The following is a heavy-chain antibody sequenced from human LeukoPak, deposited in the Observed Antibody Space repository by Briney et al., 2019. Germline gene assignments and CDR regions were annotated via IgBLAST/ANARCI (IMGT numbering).Heavy chain of an antibody. J-gene: IGHJ4*02. CDR1: GFTFSIYG. D-gene: IGHD3-16*01. CDR2: ISFDASNK. Sequence: PGRSLRLSCAASGFTFSIYGMHWVRQAPGKGLEWVAFISFDASNKFYADSVKGRFTISRDNSKNTLYLQMNSLRAEDTAVFYCAKDRLGPDYFDTYWGQGTLVTVSS. CDR3: AKDRLGPDYFDTY. V-gene: IGHV3-30*18.